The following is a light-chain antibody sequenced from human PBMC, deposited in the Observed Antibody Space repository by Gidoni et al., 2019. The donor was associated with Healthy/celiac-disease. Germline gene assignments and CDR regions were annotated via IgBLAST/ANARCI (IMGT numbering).Light chain of an antibody. CDR3: QQCYSTPALT. J-gene: IGKJ4*01. CDR2: CAS. Sequence: DIVMTQTPDSLAVSLRERAPINCKSSQSVLYSSNNKNYLAWYQQKPGQPPKLLIYCASTRGSGVPDRFSGSGSGTDFTLTISSLQAEDVAVYYCQQCYSTPALTFGGGTKVEIK. CDR1: QSVLYSSNNKNY. V-gene: IGKV4-1*01.